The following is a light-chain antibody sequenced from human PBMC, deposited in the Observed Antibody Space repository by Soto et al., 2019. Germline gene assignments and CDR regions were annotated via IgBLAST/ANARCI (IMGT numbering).Light chain of an antibody. CDR2: KAS. J-gene: IGKJ2*01. Sequence: DIQMTQSPSTLSASVGDRVTSTCRASQSISPGLAWYQQKPGKAPKILIYKASSLESGVPSRFSGSESGTEFTLTISSLQPDDFATYYCQQYKSYSRTFGQGTKLEIK. V-gene: IGKV1-5*03. CDR3: QQYKSYSRT. CDR1: QSISPG.